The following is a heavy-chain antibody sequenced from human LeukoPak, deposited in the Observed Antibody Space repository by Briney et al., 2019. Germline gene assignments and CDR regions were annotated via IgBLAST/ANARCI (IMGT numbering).Heavy chain of an antibody. V-gene: IGHV3-48*03. D-gene: IGHD5-24*01. CDR1: GFTFSSYE. CDR3: APAVDMGN. CDR2: ISSSGTTI. Sequence: QPGGSLRLSCAASGFTFSSYEMNWVRQAPGKGLEWVSYISSSGTTIYYADSVKGRFTISRDNAKNSLYLQMNSLRAEDTAVYYCAPAVDMGNWGQGTLVTVSS. J-gene: IGHJ4*02.